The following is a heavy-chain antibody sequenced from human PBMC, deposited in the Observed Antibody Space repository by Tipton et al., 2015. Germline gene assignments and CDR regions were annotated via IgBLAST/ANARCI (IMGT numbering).Heavy chain of an antibody. CDR3: ARDLEHGMDV. J-gene: IGHJ6*02. Sequence: TLSLTCTVSGGSVSSGSYYWGWIRQPPGKGLEWIGNMFYSGSAYYNPALNSRVTISVDTSENQFSLRLSSVTAADTAVYYCARDLEHGMDVWGHGTTVTVSS. CDR2: MFYSGSA. D-gene: IGHD5-24*01. CDR1: GGSVSSGSYY. V-gene: IGHV4-39*02.